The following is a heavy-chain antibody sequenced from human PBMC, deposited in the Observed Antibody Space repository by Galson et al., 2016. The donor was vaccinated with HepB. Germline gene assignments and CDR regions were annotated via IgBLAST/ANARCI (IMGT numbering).Heavy chain of an antibody. J-gene: IGHJ6*02. CDR1: GFTFSSYA. D-gene: IGHD2-2*01. CDR3: ARAGYCSPTSCQFYYYGVDV. V-gene: IGHV3-48*03. CDR2: ISASGTAT. Sequence: SLRLSCAASGFTFSSYAMHWVRQAPGKGLEWVSHISASGTATYNADSVKGRFTISRDNAQTSLYLQMDGLRAEDTAVYFCARAGYCSPTSCQFYYYGVDVWGQGTTVTVSS.